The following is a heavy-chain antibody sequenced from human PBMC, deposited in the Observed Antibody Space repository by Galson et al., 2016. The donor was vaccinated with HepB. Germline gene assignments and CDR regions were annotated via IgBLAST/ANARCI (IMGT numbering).Heavy chain of an antibody. CDR1: GYSFSNYW. J-gene: IGHJ4*02. D-gene: IGHD3-10*01. V-gene: IGHV5-51*01. CDR2: IYPGDFDI. Sequence: QSGAEVKKPGESLTISCKGTGYSFSNYWIGWVRQMPGKGLEWMGIIYPGDFDIRYSPSFQGQVTISVDRSITTAYLKWRSLKASDTAIYYCARPGGGGVYRGQGTLVTVSS. CDR3: ARPGGGGVY.